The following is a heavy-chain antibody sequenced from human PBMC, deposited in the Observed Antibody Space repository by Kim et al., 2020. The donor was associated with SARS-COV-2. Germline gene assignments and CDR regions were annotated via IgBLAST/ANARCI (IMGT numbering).Heavy chain of an antibody. CDR2: IIGNGLAI. CDR3: AKQLKVTGATFYAYFDL. CDR1: GFIFHHYA. D-gene: IGHD2-2*01. V-gene: IGHV3-9*01. J-gene: IGHJ2*01. Sequence: GGSLRLSCAASGFIFHHYALRWVRQAPGKGLEWVSGIIGNGLAICYADSVKGRFTISRDNSNNSLFLQMNNLRREDTAVYYCAKQLKVTGATFYAYFDLWGRGTLVAVSS.